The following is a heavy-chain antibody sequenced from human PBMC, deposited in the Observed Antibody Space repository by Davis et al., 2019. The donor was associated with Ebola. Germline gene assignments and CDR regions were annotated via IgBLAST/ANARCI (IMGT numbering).Heavy chain of an antibody. CDR3: ASGAGWLIDY. Sequence: GESLKISCAPTGFTFSSYWMSWVRQAPGKGLEWVASIHHDGSEKYYLESVRVRFTISRDNAKNSVSLHMSSLRAEDTGKYYCASGAGWLIDYWGQGILVTVSS. CDR1: GFTFSSYW. D-gene: IGHD6-19*01. J-gene: IGHJ4*02. V-gene: IGHV3-7*03. CDR2: IHHDGSEK.